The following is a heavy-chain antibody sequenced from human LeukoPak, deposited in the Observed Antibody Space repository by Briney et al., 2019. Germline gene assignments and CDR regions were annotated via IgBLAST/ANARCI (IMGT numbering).Heavy chain of an antibody. CDR2: IYTSGST. CDR3: ARDEVRGGAFDI. CDR1: GGSISSYY. D-gene: IGHD3-16*01. Sequence: SETLSLTCTVSGGSISSYYWSWIRQPAGKGLEWIGRIYTSGSTNYNPSLKSRVTMSVDTSKNQFPLKLSSVTAADTAVYYCARDEVRGGAFDIWGQGTMVTVSS. J-gene: IGHJ3*02. V-gene: IGHV4-4*07.